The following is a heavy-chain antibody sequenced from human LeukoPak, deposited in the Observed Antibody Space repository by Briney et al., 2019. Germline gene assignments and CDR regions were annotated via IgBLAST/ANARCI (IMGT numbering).Heavy chain of an antibody. Sequence: SETLSLTCTVSGDSMNPYYWSWVRQPPGEGLEWIGYIYYSGTTKYNPSLNSRVSISIDTSKKQFSLKVTSVTAADTAVYYCARAHSFSGHAEADCWGQGTLVTVSS. CDR2: IYYSGTT. CDR3: ARAHSFSGHAEADC. J-gene: IGHJ4*02. V-gene: IGHV4-59*01. CDR1: GDSMNPYY. D-gene: IGHD5-12*01.